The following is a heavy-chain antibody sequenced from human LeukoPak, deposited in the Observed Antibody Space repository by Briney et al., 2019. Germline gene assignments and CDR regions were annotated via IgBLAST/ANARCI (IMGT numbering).Heavy chain of an antibody. V-gene: IGHV3-23*01. J-gene: IGHJ4*02. CDR2: LSGSGGST. CDR3: AKGSGYSSGWLSSYFDY. CDR1: GFTFSSYA. D-gene: IGHD6-19*01. Sequence: GGSLRLSCAASGFTFSSYAMSWVRQAPGKGLEWVSALSGSGGSTYYADSVKGRFTISRDNSKNTLYLQMNSLRAEDTAVYYCAKGSGYSSGWLSSYFDYWGQGTLVTVSS.